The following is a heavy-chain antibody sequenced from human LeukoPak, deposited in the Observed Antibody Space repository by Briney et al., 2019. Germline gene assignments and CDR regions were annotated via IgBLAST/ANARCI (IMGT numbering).Heavy chain of an antibody. D-gene: IGHD5-24*01. CDR3: ARGYGQGRWLHYGDY. CDR1: GGTFSSYA. CDR2: IIPIFGTA. Sequence: GASVKVSCKASGGTFSSYAISWVRQAPGQGLEWMGGIIPIFGTANYAQKFQGRVTITADESTSTAYMELSSLRSEDTAVYYCARGYGQGRWLHYGDYWGQGTLVTVSS. J-gene: IGHJ4*02. V-gene: IGHV1-69*13.